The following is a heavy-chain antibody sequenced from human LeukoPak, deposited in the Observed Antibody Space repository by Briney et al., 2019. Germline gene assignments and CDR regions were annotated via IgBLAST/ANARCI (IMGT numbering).Heavy chain of an antibody. V-gene: IGHV1-46*01. Sequence: GGSLRLSCVASGYTFTSYYMHWVRQAPGQGLEWMGLISPTGGSTGYAQKFQGRVTMTRDMSTSTDYMELSSLRSEDTAIHYCARDNSVGDNAWWFDPWGQGTLVTVSS. CDR2: ISPTGGST. D-gene: IGHD1-26*01. CDR1: GYTFTSYY. CDR3: ARDNSVGDNAWWFDP. J-gene: IGHJ5*02.